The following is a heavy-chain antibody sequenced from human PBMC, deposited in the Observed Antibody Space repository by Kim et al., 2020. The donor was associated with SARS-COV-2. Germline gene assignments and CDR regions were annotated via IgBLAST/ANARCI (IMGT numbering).Heavy chain of an antibody. J-gene: IGHJ4*02. CDR3: ARGPEPEYYDSSGFLLYFDN. CDR2: IHSDGAGT. CDR1: GFTFSNNW. V-gene: IGHV3-74*01. Sequence: GGSLRLSCAASGFTFSNNWMHWVRQAPGKGLLWVARIHSDGAGTVYADSVKGRFTISRDNAENTLFLQVNSLGAEDTAVYYCARGPEPEYYDSSGFLLYFDNWGQGAPVTPSS. D-gene: IGHD3-22*01.